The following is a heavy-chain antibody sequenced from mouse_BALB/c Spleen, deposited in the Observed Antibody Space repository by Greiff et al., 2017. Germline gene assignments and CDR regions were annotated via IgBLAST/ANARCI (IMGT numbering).Heavy chain of an antibody. V-gene: IGHV1S137*01. CDR1: GYTFTDYA. D-gene: IGHD2-4*01. CDR3: ARPITTGYFDV. Sequence: QVQLQQSGAELVRPGVSVKISCKGSGYTFTDYAMHWVKQSHAKSLEWIGVISTYYGDASYNQKFKGKATMTVDKSSSTAYMELARLTSEDSAIYYCARPITTGYFDVWGAGTTVTVSS. CDR2: ISTYYGDA. J-gene: IGHJ1*01.